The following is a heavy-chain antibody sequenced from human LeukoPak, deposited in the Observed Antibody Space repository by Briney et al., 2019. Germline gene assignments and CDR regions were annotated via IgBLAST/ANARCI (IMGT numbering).Heavy chain of an antibody. V-gene: IGHV3-21*01. CDR3: AVPITAMVYSPYDY. CDR1: GFTFSSYS. Sequence: PGGSLRLSCAASGFTFSSYSMNWVRQAPGKGLEWVSSISSSSSYIYYADSVKGRFTISRDNAKNSLYLQKNSLRAEDTAVYYCAVPITAMVYSPYDYWGQGTLVTVSP. D-gene: IGHD5-18*01. J-gene: IGHJ4*02. CDR2: ISSSSSYI.